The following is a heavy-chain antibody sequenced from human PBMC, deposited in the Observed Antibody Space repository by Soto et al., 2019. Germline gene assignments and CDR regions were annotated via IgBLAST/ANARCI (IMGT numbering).Heavy chain of an antibody. CDR3: ARKEYYDFWSGSYYGMDV. J-gene: IGHJ6*02. D-gene: IGHD3-3*01. Sequence: GASVKVSCKASGYTFTSYGISWVRQAPGQGLEWMGWISAYNGNTNYAQKLQGRVTMTTDTSTSTAYMELRSLRSDDTAVYYCARKEYYDFWSGSYYGMDVWGQGTTVTV. CDR2: ISAYNGNT. CDR1: GYTFTSYG. V-gene: IGHV1-18*01.